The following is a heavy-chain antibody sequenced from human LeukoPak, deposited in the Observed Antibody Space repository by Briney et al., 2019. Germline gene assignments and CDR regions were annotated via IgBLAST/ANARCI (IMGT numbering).Heavy chain of an antibody. J-gene: IGHJ4*02. D-gene: IGHD4-17*01. CDR1: GFTFSSYS. CDR2: ISSSISHI. Sequence: GGSLRLSCAASGFTFSSYSMNWVRQAPGKGLEWVSSISSSISHIHYADSVKGRFTISRDTAKNLLFLQMNSLRAEDTAVYYCARDRADDGFDYWGQGTLVTVSS. CDR3: ARDRADDGFDY. V-gene: IGHV3-21*01.